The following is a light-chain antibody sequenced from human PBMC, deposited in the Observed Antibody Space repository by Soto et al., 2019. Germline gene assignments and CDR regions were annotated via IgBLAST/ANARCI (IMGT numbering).Light chain of an antibody. Sequence: QSVLTQPPSVSGAQGQRVTISCTGSSSNIGAGYDVHWYQQLPGTAPKLLIYGNSNRPSGVPDRFSGSKSGTSASLAITGLQAEDGADYYCQSYDSSLSGVVFGGGTKVTVL. CDR1: SSNIGAGYD. CDR3: QSYDSSLSGVV. J-gene: IGLJ2*01. CDR2: GNS. V-gene: IGLV1-40*01.